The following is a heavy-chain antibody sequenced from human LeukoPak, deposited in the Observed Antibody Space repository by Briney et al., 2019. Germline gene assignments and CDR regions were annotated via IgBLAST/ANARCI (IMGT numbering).Heavy chain of an antibody. D-gene: IGHD6-13*01. V-gene: IGHV4-30-4*08. CDR1: GGSISSGDYY. Sequence: SETLSLTCTVSGGSISSGDYYWSWIRQPPGKGLEWIGYIYYSGSTYYNPSLKSRVTISVDTSKNQFSLKLSSVTAADTAVYYCARDLADGYWYFDLWGRGTLVTVSS. CDR3: ARDLADGYWYFDL. CDR2: IYYSGST. J-gene: IGHJ2*01.